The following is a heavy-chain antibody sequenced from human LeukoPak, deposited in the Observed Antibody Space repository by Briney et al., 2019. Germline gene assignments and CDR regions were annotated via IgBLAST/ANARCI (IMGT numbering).Heavy chain of an antibody. D-gene: IGHD1-26*01. CDR2: MYHTGST. Sequence: SETLSLTCTVSGGSISSGSYYWGWIRQPPGKGLEWIGSMYHTGSTYYNPSLKSRVTISVDTSKDQFSLKLTSVTAADTAVYYCAREAWERDFFGFWGQGTLVTVSS. J-gene: IGHJ4*02. V-gene: IGHV4-39*02. CDR3: AREAWERDFFGF. CDR1: GGSISSGSYY.